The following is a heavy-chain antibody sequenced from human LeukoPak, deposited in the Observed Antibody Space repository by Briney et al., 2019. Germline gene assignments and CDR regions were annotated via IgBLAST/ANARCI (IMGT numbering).Heavy chain of an antibody. D-gene: IGHD3-3*01. J-gene: IGHJ3*02. CDR1: GFTVSRNY. CDR2: ISSTGNT. CDR3: ARWRPIDAFDI. Sequence: GGSLRLSCAASGFTVSRNYMNWVRQAPGKGLEWVSLISSTGNTSCADSVKGRFTISRHNSKNTLYLQVNSLRPEDTAMYYCARWRPIDAFDIWGQGTMVIVSS. V-gene: IGHV3-53*04.